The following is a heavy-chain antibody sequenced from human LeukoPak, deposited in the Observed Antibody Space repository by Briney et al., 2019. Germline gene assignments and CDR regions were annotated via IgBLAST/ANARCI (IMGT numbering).Heavy chain of an antibody. CDR3: ARARPGRFLASYYHPWYWFDP. V-gene: IGHV4-4*07. CDR1: GGSISSYY. CDR2: IYTSGST. Sequence: PSETLSLTCTVSGGSISSYYWSWIRQPAGKGLEWIGRIYTSGSTNYNPSLKSRVTMSVDTSKNQFSLKLSSVTAADTAVYYCARARPGRFLASYYHPWYWFDPWGQGTLVTVSS. J-gene: IGHJ5*02. D-gene: IGHD3-3*01.